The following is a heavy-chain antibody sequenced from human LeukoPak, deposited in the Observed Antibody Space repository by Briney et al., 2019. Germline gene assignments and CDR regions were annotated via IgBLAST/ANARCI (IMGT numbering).Heavy chain of an antibody. Sequence: SETLSLTCAVYGGSFSGYYWSWIRQPPGKGLEWIGEINHSGSTNYNPSLKSRVTISVDTSKNQFSLKLSSVTAADTAVYYCSRVAAVAGSDYGSQRTPVTVSS. CDR1: GGSFSGYY. V-gene: IGHV4-34*01. CDR3: SRVAAVAGSDY. D-gene: IGHD6-19*01. J-gene: IGHJ4*02. CDR2: INHSGST.